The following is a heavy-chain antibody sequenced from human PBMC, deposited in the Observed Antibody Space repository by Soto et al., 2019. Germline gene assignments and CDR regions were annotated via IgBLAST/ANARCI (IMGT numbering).Heavy chain of an antibody. CDR3: VKDTAASSRDDY. CDR2: ISGSGGST. D-gene: IGHD6-13*01. V-gene: IGHV3-23*01. CDR1: GFTFSSYA. Sequence: EVQLLESGGGLVQPGGSLRLSCAASGFTFSSYAMSWVRQAPGKGLEWVSAISGSGGSTYYADSVKGRFTISRDNSKNTRYLQMNSLRAEDTAVYYCVKDTAASSRDDYWGQGTLVTVSS. J-gene: IGHJ4*02.